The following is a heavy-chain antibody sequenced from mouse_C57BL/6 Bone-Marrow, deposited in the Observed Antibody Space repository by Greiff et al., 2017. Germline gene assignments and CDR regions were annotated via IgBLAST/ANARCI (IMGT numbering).Heavy chain of an antibody. CDR3: ARDGYYLGGVDV. D-gene: IGHD2-3*01. Sequence: EVQLQQSGAELVKPGASVRLSSQPSGSNIKDYFLHWVKRGTDRGLGWIGRIVPEDGEPKYAPKFQGKATITADTSSNTAYLQLSSLTSEDTAVYYCARDGYYLGGVDVWGTGTTVTVSS. V-gene: IGHV14-2*01. J-gene: IGHJ1*03. CDR1: GSNIKDYF. CDR2: IVPEDGEP.